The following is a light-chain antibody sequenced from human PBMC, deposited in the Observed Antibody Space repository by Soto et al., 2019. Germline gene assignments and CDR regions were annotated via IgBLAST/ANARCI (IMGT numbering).Light chain of an antibody. Sequence: DIQMTQSPSTLPASVGDSVTITCRASQSISSWLAWYQQKPGKAPKLLIYTASNLESGVPSRLRGSGSGTEFTLTITSMQPDDFATYYCQQYNSQSTFGQGTKVDIK. J-gene: IGKJ1*01. CDR2: TAS. CDR3: QQYNSQST. CDR1: QSISSW. V-gene: IGKV1-5*03.